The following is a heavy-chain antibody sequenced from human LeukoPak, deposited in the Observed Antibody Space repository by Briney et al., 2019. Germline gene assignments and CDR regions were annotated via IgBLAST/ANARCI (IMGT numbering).Heavy chain of an antibody. D-gene: IGHD6-19*01. V-gene: IGHV4-39*01. CDR3: ARPSIAVAGHFFDY. Sequence: SETLSLTCAVSGGSISSSSYYWGWIRQPPGKGLESIGSIYYSGSTYYNPSLKSRVTISVDTSKNQFSLKLSSVTAADTAVYYCARPSIAVAGHFFDYWGQGTLVTVSS. CDR2: IYYSGST. CDR1: GGSISSSSYY. J-gene: IGHJ4*02.